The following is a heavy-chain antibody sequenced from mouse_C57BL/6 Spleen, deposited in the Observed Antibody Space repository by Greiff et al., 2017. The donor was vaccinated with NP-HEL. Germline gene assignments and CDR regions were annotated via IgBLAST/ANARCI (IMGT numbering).Heavy chain of an antibody. Sequence: VQLQQPGAELVKPGASVKMSCKASGYTFTSYWITWVKQRPGQGLEWIGDIYPGSGSTNYNEKFKSKATLTVDTSSSTAYMQLSSLTSEDSAVYYCARFITTVVSWDYWGQGTTLTVSS. D-gene: IGHD1-1*01. CDR1: GYTFTSYW. V-gene: IGHV1-55*01. CDR2: IYPGSGST. J-gene: IGHJ2*01. CDR3: ARFITTVVSWDY.